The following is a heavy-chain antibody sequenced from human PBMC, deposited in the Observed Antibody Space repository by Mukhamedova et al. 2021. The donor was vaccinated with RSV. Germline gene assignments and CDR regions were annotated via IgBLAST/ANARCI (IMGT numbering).Heavy chain of an antibody. CDR3: TRTYSSGRPGKT. J-gene: IGHJ4*02. V-gene: IGHV3-49*02. Sequence: GGTTEYAASVKGRFTISRDDSKSIAYLQMNSLKTEDTAVYYCTRTYSSGRPGKTWGQGTLVTVSS. D-gene: IGHD6-19*01. CDR2: GGTT.